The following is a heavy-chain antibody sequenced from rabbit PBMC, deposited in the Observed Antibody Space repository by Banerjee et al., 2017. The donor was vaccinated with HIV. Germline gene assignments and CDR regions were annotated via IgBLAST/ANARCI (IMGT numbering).Heavy chain of an antibody. CDR1: GFSFSSNVY. J-gene: IGHJ4*01. CDR2: IYTGDVNT. CDR3: ARGGYAGYAYGAALNL. V-gene: IGHV1S45*01. Sequence: QEQLEESGGDLVKPGASLTLTCTASGFSFSSNVYMCWVRQAPGKGLEWIACIYTGDVNTYYASWAKGRFTISKTSSTTVTLQMTSLTAADTATYFCARGGYAGYAYGAALNLWGPGTLVTVS. D-gene: IGHD6-1*01.